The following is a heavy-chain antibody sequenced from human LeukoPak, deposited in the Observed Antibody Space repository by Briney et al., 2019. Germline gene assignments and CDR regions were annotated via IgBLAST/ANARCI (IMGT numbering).Heavy chain of an antibody. V-gene: IGHV4-30-4*08. CDR1: GGSISSGDHY. CDR3: AREGSGLYELLRGSFDY. D-gene: IGHD2-2*01. CDR2: IYYRGST. J-gene: IGHJ4*02. Sequence: SETLSLTCTVSGGSISSGDHYWSWIRQPPGEGLGWVGYIYYRGSTSYNPSLKSRVTISVDTSKTQLSLKLSCVTAADTAVYYCAREGSGLYELLRGSFDYWGQGTLVTVSS.